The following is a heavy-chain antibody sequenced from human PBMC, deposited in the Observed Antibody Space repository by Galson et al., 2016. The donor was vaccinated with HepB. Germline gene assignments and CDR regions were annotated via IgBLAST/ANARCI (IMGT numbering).Heavy chain of an antibody. V-gene: IGHV3-48*01. CDR1: GFSFNIVR. CDR2: SDTTTTTT. D-gene: IGHD2-15*01. Sequence: SLRLSCAASGFSFNIVRVSWVRQAPGKGLEWVSYSDTTTTTTYYADAVRGRFTISRDNAKRLVHLQLNSLRVDDTAVYYCARDRGYCTGGNCYRFFDFWGQGIMVTVSS. CDR3: ARDRGYCTGGNCYRFFDF. J-gene: IGHJ3*01.